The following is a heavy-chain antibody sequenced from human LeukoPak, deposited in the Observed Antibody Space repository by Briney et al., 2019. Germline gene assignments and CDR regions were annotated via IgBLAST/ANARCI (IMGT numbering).Heavy chain of an antibody. J-gene: IGHJ6*02. CDR1: GGSISSGGYY. Sequence: PSQTLSLTCTVSGGSISSGGYYWSWIRQPPGKGLEWIGYIYHNGSTYYDPSLKSRVTISVDTSKNQFSLKLSSVTAADTAVYYCARGIAAAGYYYYGMDVWGQGTTVTASS. V-gene: IGHV4-30-2*01. CDR2: IYHNGST. D-gene: IGHD6-13*01. CDR3: ARGIAAAGYYYYGMDV.